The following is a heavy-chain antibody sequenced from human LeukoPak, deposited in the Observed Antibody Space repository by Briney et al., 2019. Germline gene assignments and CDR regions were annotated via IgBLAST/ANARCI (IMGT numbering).Heavy chain of an antibody. Sequence: GGSLRLSCAASGFTFSDYSMNWVRQAPGKGLEWVSWITGSSDTIFYADSVKGRFTISRDNAKNSLYLQMNSLRAEDTAVYYCLGYCSGGNCYSGDYWGQGTLVTVSS. V-gene: IGHV3-48*01. J-gene: IGHJ4*02. CDR3: LGYCSGGNCYSGDY. CDR2: ITGSSDTI. CDR1: GFTFSDYS. D-gene: IGHD2-15*01.